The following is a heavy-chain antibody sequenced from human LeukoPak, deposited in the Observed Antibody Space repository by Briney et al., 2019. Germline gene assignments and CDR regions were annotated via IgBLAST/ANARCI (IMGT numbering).Heavy chain of an antibody. CDR2: IWYDGSNK. Sequence: GRSLRLSCAASGFTFSSYGMHWVRQAPGKGPEWVAVIWYDGSNKYYADSVKGRFTISRDNSKNTLYLQMNSLRAEDTAVYYCARDEKRAFDIWGQGTMVTVSS. CDR3: ARDEKRAFDI. V-gene: IGHV3-33*01. CDR1: GFTFSSYG. J-gene: IGHJ3*02.